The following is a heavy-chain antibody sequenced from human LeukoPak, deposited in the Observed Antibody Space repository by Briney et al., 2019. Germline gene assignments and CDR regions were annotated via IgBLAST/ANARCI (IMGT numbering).Heavy chain of an antibody. V-gene: IGHV2-70*11. CDR3: ARIRSGSYSMDY. J-gene: IGHJ4*02. CDR2: IDWGDDK. Sequence: SGPTLVNPTQTLTLTCTFSGFSLSTSSMCVGWIRQPPGKALEWLARIDWGDDKYYSSSLKTRLTISKDTSKNQVVLTVTDMDPVDTATYYCARIRSGSYSMDYWGQGTLVIVSS. D-gene: IGHD1-26*01. CDR1: GFSLSTSSMC.